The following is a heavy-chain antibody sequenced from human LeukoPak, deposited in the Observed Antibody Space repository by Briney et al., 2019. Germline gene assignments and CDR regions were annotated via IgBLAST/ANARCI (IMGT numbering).Heavy chain of an antibody. D-gene: IGHD1-26*01. Sequence: GGSLRLSCAASGFTVSSSYMSWVRQAAEKGLEWVSVIYSGGTTYYADSVKGRFTISRDNSMNALYLQMNSLRAEDTALYYCARGHIGTYHYFDYWGQGTLVTVSS. CDR1: GFTVSSSY. CDR2: IYSGGTT. CDR3: ARGHIGTYHYFDY. V-gene: IGHV3-53*01. J-gene: IGHJ4*02.